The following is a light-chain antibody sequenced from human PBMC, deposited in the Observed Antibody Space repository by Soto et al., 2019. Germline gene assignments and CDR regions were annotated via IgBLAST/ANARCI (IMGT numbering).Light chain of an antibody. J-gene: IGLJ2*01. V-gene: IGLV2-23*01. CDR3: YSYAGSNTLI. Sequence: QSALTQPASVSGSPGQSITISCTGTSSDVGSYNLVSWYQHHPGKAPKVMIYEDTKRPSGVSNRFSGSKSGNTASLTISGLQAEDEADYYCYSYAGSNTLIFGGGTKLTVL. CDR2: EDT. CDR1: SSDVGSYNL.